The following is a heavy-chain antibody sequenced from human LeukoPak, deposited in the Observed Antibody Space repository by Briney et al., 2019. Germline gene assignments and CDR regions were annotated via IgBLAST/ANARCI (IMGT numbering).Heavy chain of an antibody. D-gene: IGHD6-6*01. J-gene: IGHJ4*02. V-gene: IGHV3-30-3*01. Sequence: GGSLRLPCAASGFTFGSYAMHWVRQAPGKGLEWVAVMSFDGTHIYYADSVKGRFTISRDNSKNTLYLQMNSLRAEDTAVYYCARAEYSSSPLDYWGQGTLVTVSS. CDR3: ARAEYSSSPLDY. CDR2: MSFDGTHI. CDR1: GFTFGSYA.